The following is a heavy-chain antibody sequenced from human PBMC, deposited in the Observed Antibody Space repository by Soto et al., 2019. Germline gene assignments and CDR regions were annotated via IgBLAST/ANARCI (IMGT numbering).Heavy chain of an antibody. V-gene: IGHV3-48*03. CDR2: ISTIDDTI. J-gene: IGHJ4*02. D-gene: IGHD3-22*01. CDR1: GFTFSGYE. Sequence: GGSLRLSCAASGFTFSGYEMNWGRQAPGKGLEWISHISTIDDTIYYADSVKGRFTISSDNTKNLLYLQMNSLRAEDTAVYYCARSSGSYRPFDSWGQGTLVTVS. CDR3: ARSSGSYRPFDS.